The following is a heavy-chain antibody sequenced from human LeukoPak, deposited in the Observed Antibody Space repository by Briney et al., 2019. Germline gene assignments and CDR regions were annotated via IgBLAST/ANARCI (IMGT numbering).Heavy chain of an antibody. Sequence: GASVKVSCKASGYTFTSYYMHWVRQAPGQGLEWMGIINPSGGSTSYAQKFQGRVTMTRDTSTSTVYMELSSLRSEDTAVYYCARAYYYDSSGYYYDFLPYLGYWGQGTLVTVSS. V-gene: IGHV1-46*01. CDR2: INPSGGST. CDR3: ARAYYYDSSGYYYDFLPYLGY. D-gene: IGHD3-22*01. J-gene: IGHJ4*02. CDR1: GYTFTSYY.